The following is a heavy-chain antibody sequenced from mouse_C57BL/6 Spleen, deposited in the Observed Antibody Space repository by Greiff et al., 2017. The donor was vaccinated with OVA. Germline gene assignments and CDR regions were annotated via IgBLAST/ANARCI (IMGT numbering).Heavy chain of an antibody. CDR1: GYTFTSYT. V-gene: IGHV1-4*01. Sequence: VKLMESGAELARPGASVKMSCKASGYTFTSYTMHWVKQRPGQGLEWIGYINPSSGYTKYNQKFKDKATLTADKSSSTAYMQLSSLTSEDSAVYYCARLGDYGSSYIAMDYWGQGTSVTVSS. D-gene: IGHD1-1*01. CDR3: ARLGDYGSSYIAMDY. J-gene: IGHJ4*01. CDR2: INPSSGYT.